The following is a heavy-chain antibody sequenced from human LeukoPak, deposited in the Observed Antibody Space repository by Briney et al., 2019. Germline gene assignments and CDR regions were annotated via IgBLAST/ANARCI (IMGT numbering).Heavy chain of an antibody. CDR1: GYTFTSYG. Sequence: ASVTVSCKASGYTFTSYGISWVRQAPGQGLEWMGWISAYNGNTNYAQKLQGRVTMTTDTSTSTAYMELRSLRSDDTAVYYCAREVTAAGKFDYWGQGTLVTVSS. CDR3: AREVTAAGKFDY. D-gene: IGHD6-13*01. CDR2: ISAYNGNT. J-gene: IGHJ4*02. V-gene: IGHV1-18*01.